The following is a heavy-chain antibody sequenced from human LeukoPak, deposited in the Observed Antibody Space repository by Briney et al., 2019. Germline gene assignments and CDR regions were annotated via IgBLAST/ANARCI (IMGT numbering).Heavy chain of an antibody. CDR3: ARDTPPDSGSHGWFDP. J-gene: IGHJ5*02. Sequence: ASVKVSCKASGGTFSSYAISWVRQAPGQGLEWMGGIIPIFGTANYAQKFQGRVTITADESTSTAYMELSSLRSEDTAVYYCARDTPPDSGSHGWFDPWGQGTLVTVSS. CDR1: GGTFSSYA. V-gene: IGHV1-69*13. D-gene: IGHD1-26*01. CDR2: IIPIFGTA.